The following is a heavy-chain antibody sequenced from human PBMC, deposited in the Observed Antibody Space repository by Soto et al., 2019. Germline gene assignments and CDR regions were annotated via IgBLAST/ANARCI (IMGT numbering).Heavy chain of an antibody. CDR1: GFTFSDYY. D-gene: IGHD6-19*01. CDR2: ISSSGSTI. V-gene: IGHV3-11*01. J-gene: IGHJ3*02. Sequence: GGSLRLSCAASGFTFSDYYMSWIRQAPGKGLEWVSYISSSGSTIYYADSVKGRFTISRDNAKNSLYLQMNSLRAEDTAVYYCARDEYSSGWYDSGMRLDFDIWGQGTMVTVSS. CDR3: ARDEYSSGWYDSGMRLDFDI.